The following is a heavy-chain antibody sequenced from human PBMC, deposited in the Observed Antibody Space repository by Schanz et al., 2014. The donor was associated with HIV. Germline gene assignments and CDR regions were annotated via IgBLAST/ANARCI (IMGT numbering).Heavy chain of an antibody. CDR2: ISAGVGTA. V-gene: IGHV3-23*01. D-gene: IGHD5-18*01. CDR3: VKAYSSGFSGAGS. Sequence: EVQLLESGGGLVQPGGSLRLSCAVSGFTITSYGMSWVRQAPGKGLEWVSTISAGVGTASYADSVKGRFTISRDNSRNALYLHINSLRADDTAIYYCVKAYSSGFSGAGSWGQGALVTVSS. CDR1: GFTITSYG. J-gene: IGHJ5*02.